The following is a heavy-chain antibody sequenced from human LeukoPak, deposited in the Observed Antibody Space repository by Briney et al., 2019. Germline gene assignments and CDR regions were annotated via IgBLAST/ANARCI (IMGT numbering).Heavy chain of an antibody. CDR2: ISSSGSTI. CDR1: GFTFSDYY. V-gene: IGHV3-11*01. J-gene: IGHJ3*02. CDR3: ARERAAGHDAFDI. Sequence: GGSLRLSCAASGFTFSDYYMSWIRQAPGKGLEWVSYISSSGSTIYYADSVKGRFTISRDNAKNSLYLQMNSLRAEDTAVYYCARERAAGHDAFDIWGQGTMVTVSS. D-gene: IGHD6-13*01.